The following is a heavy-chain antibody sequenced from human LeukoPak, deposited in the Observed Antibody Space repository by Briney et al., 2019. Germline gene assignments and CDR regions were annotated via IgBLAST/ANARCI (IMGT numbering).Heavy chain of an antibody. D-gene: IGHD1-26*01. CDR3: ARDHALRVGGMDV. Sequence: GGSLRLSCAASGFTFSSYWMHWVRQAPGKGLVWVSRINGDGSSASYADSVKGRFTISRGNAKSTVYLQTNILTAEDTAVYYCARDHALRVGGMDVWGQGTTVTVSS. J-gene: IGHJ6*02. CDR2: INGDGSSA. CDR1: GFTFSSYW. V-gene: IGHV3-74*01.